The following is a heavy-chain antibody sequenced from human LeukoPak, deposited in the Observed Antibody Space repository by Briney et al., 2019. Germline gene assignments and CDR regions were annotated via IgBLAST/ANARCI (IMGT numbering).Heavy chain of an antibody. CDR1: GYTFTSYY. CDR2: INPSGGST. Sequence: ASVKVSCKASGYTFTSYYMRWVRQAPGQGLEWMGIINPSGGSTSYAQKFQGRVTMTRDMSTSTVYMELSSLRSEDTAVYYCATDRRITIFGVVSNWFDPWGQGTLVTVSS. CDR3: ATDRRITIFGVVSNWFDP. D-gene: IGHD3-3*01. V-gene: IGHV1-46*01. J-gene: IGHJ5*02.